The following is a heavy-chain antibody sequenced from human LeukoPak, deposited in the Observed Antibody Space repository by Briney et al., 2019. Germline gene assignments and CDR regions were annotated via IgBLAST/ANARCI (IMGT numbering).Heavy chain of an antibody. CDR1: GGSISSSSFY. V-gene: IGHV4-39*01. D-gene: IGHD3-10*01. CDR2: IYYRGYT. J-gene: IGHJ5*02. CDR3: ARAFASESDWFDP. Sequence: SETLSLTCSVSGGSISSSSFYWGWIRQPPGRGLEWIGSIYYRGYTNHNPSLKSRVTISVDTSKNQFSLNLSSVTAADTAMYYCARAFASESDWFDPWGQGALVTVSS.